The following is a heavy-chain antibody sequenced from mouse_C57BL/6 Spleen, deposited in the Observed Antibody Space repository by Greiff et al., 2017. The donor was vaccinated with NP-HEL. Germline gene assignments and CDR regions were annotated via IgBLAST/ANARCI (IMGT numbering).Heavy chain of an antibody. CDR2: ISYDGSN. CDR3: ARDYYSNYVSWYFDV. CDR1: GYSITSGYY. V-gene: IGHV3-6*01. Sequence: EVKLMESGPGLVKPSQSLSLTCSVTGYSITSGYYWNWIRQFPGNKLEWMGYISYDGSNNYNPSLKNRISITRDTSKNQFFLKLNSVTTEDTATYYCARDYYSNYVSWYFDVWGTGTTVTVSS. D-gene: IGHD2-5*01. J-gene: IGHJ1*03.